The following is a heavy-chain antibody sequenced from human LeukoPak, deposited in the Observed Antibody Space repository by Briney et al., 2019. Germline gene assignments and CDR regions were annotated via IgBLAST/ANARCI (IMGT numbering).Heavy chain of an antibody. Sequence: PGGSLRLSCAASGFTFSSYWMSWGRQAPGKGLERVANIKQDGSEKYYVDSVKGRFTISRDNAKNSLYLQMNSLRAEDTAVYYCARVNEWGVKAHFDYWGQGTLVTVSS. CDR3: ARVNEWGVKAHFDY. V-gene: IGHV3-7*01. CDR2: IKQDGSEK. CDR1: GFTFSSYW. D-gene: IGHD1-26*01. J-gene: IGHJ4*02.